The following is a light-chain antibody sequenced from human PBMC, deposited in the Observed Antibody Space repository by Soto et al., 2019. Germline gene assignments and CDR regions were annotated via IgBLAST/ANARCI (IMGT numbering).Light chain of an antibody. CDR2: SNN. CDR1: RSNPGSNP. Sequence: QSVLTQPPSACGTPGQRVTISCSGSRSNPGSNPGNFYQQLPGTAPKLLSYSNNQRPSGVPGRFSGSKSGTSASLSISGLQSGDERDYYCAEWDDSLGGYVSGTRTKVTV. J-gene: IGLJ1*01. CDR3: AEWDDSLGGYV. V-gene: IGLV1-44*01.